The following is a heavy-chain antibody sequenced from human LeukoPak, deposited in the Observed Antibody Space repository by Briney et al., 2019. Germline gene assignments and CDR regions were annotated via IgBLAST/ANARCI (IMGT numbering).Heavy chain of an antibody. CDR3: ARGTRKTDYYFDY. CDR1: VRTFSSYA. D-gene: IGHD3-10*01. V-gene: IGHV1-69*05. Sequence: SVKVSCKASVRTFSSYAISWVRQAPGQALEWMGGIIPIFGTANYAQKFQGRVTITTDESTSTAYMELSSLRSEDTAVYYCARGTRKTDYYFDYWGQGTLVTVSS. J-gene: IGHJ4*02. CDR2: IIPIFGTA.